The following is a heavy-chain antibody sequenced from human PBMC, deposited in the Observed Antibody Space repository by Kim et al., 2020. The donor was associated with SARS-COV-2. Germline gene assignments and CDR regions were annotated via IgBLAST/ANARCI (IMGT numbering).Heavy chain of an antibody. J-gene: IGHJ6*02. CDR3: AREGPVVTSYDILTGDYYGMEV. Sequence: ASVKVSCKASGYTFTSYYMHWVRRAPGQGLEWMGIINPSGGSTSYAQKFQGRVTMTRDTSTSTVYMELSSLRSEDTAVYYCAREGPVVTSYDILTGDYYGMEVCGQGTTVTVSS. V-gene: IGHV1-46*01. D-gene: IGHD3-9*01. CDR1: GYTFTSYY. CDR2: INPSGGST.